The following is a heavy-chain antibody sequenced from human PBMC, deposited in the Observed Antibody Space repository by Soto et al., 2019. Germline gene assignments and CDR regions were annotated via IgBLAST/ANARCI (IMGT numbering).Heavy chain of an antibody. J-gene: IGHJ6*02. CDR3: AADMNDGGYYYGMDV. CDR2: IAVGSGNT. V-gene: IGHV1-58*01. D-gene: IGHD1-1*01. Sequence: SVKVSCKASGFTFTSSAVQWVRQARGQRLEWIGWIAVGSGNTNYAQKFQERVTITRDMSTSTAYMELSSLRSEDTAVYYCAADMNDGGYYYGMDVWGQGTTVTVSS. CDR1: GFTFTSSA.